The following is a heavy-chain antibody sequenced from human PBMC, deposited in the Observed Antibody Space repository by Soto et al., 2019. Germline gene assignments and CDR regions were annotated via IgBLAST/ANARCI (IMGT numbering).Heavy chain of an antibody. D-gene: IGHD2-15*01. V-gene: IGHV1-46*01. CDR1: GYSFTSYY. CDR3: ARPDVVVAATIDYYGMDV. J-gene: IGHJ6*02. CDR2: INPSGGST. Sequence: ASVKVSCKACGYSFTSYYMHCVRQAPGQGLEWMGIINPSGGSTSYAQKFQGRVTMTRDTSTSTVYMELSSLRSEDTAVYYCARPDVVVAATIDYYGMDVWGQGTTVTVSS.